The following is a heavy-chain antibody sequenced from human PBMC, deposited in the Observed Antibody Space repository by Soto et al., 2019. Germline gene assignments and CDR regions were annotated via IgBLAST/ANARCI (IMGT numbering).Heavy chain of an antibody. CDR1: GYTFTDNY. Sequence: QVQLVQSGAEVRKPGASVKVSCKASGYTFTDNYIHWVRQGPGQGLEWMGWINPNDDGTNYARKFQGRVTMSRDTSISTAYMELSRLRSDDTAVCYCARGGTSYGYNYWGQGTLLTVSS. V-gene: IGHV1-2*02. J-gene: IGHJ4*02. D-gene: IGHD5-18*01. CDR3: ARGGTSYGYNY. CDR2: INPNDDGT.